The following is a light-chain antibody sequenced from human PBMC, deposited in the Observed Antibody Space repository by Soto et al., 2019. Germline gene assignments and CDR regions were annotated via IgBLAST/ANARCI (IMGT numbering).Light chain of an antibody. CDR1: QSVSSY. CDR2: GAS. V-gene: IGKV3-20*01. CDR3: QQYGDSPPT. Sequence: EIVLTQSPATLSLSPGERATLSCRASQSVSSYLAWYQQKPGQAPRLLISGASSRAAGIPDRFSGSGSETDFTLTISRLEPDDFAMYHCQQYGDSPPTFGQGTKVDIK. J-gene: IGKJ1*01.